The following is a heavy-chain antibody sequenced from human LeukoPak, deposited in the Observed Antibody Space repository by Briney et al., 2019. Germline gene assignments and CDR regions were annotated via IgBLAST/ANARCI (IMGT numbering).Heavy chain of an antibody. Sequence: PGGSLRLSCAASGFTFSDYYMSWIRQAPGKGLEWVSYISSSGSTIYYADSVKGRFTISRDNAKNSLYLQVNSLRAEDTAVYYCARDLVQQAYFDYWGQGTLVTVSS. D-gene: IGHD6-13*01. CDR1: GFTFSDYY. CDR2: ISSSGSTI. J-gene: IGHJ4*02. V-gene: IGHV3-11*04. CDR3: ARDLVQQAYFDY.